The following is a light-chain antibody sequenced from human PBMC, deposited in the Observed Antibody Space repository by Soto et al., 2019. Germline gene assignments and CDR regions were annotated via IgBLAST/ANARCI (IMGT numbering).Light chain of an antibody. CDR3: FSYAGSLYV. CDR1: SSDVGGYNY. CDR2: HVN. V-gene: IGLV2-11*01. Sequence: SVLTQPRSVSGSPGQSVAISCTGASSDVGGYNYVSWYQQHPGKAPKLMIYHVNKRPSGVPDRLSGSKSGNTASLTISGLQAEDEADYYCFSYAGSLYVFGTGTKVTVL. J-gene: IGLJ1*01.